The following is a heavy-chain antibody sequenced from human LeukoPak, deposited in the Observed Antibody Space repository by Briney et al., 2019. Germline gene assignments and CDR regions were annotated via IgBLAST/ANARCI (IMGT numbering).Heavy chain of an antibody. J-gene: IGHJ4*02. CDR2: ISYDGSNK. CDR1: GFTFSSYA. Sequence: GGSLRLSCAASGFTFSSYALHWVRQAPRKGLEWVAVISYDGSNKYYADSVKGRFTISRDNSKKTLYLQMNSLRAEDTAVYYCGREWTAFDYWGQGTLVTVSS. CDR3: GREWTAFDY. V-gene: IGHV3-30*01. D-gene: IGHD3/OR15-3a*01.